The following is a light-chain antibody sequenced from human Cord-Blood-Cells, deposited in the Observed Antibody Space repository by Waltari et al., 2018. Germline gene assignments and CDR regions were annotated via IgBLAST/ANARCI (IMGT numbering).Light chain of an antibody. CDR3: QQYNNWPLT. CDR1: QSVSSN. J-gene: IGKJ4*01. CDR2: GAS. V-gene: IGKV3-15*01. Sequence: EIVMTQSPATLSVSPGERATLSCRASQSVSSNLAWYQQKPGQAPRLLIYGASTRATGIPARFSGSGSGTECTLTISSLQSEDFAVYYCQQYNNWPLTFGVGTKVEIK.